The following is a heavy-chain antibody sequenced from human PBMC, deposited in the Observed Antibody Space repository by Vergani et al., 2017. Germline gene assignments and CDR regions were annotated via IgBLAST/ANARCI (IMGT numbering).Heavy chain of an antibody. Sequence: QLQLQESGPGLVKPSETLSLTCTVSGGSISSSSYYWGWIRQPPGKGLEWIGSIYYSGSTYYNPSLKSRVTISVDTSKNRFSLKLSSGTAADTAVYYCARRGSSGWYKDWDYWGQGTLVTVSS. CDR1: GGSISSSSYY. CDR2: IYYSGST. J-gene: IGHJ4*02. V-gene: IGHV4-39*01. CDR3: ARRGSSGWYKDWDY. D-gene: IGHD6-19*01.